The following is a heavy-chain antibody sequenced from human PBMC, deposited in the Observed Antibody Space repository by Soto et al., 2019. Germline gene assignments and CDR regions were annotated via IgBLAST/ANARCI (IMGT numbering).Heavy chain of an antibody. CDR1: GGPISAFY. J-gene: IGHJ3*02. Sequence: SETLSLTCIASGGPISAFYWSWIRQPPGKGQKRIRYIYHSGTTNYNPSIRRRDTISIDTSNNQFSQSLNSVTAADTAVYYCARPSYYYGSGSYTFDIWGQGTMVS. CDR2: IYHSGTT. V-gene: IGHV4-59*08. CDR3: ARPSYYYGSGSYTFDI. D-gene: IGHD3-10*01.